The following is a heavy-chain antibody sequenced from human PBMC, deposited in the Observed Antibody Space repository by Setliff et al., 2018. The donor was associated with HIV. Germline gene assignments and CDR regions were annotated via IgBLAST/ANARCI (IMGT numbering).Heavy chain of an antibody. CDR3: ARQPTLTQNLDY. CDR2: IYPDDSEI. CDR1: GYSFSTYW. V-gene: IGHV5-51*01. J-gene: IGHJ4*02. D-gene: IGHD4-17*01. Sequence: GESLKISCKGSGYSFSTYWMGWVRQMPGKGLEWMGIIYPDDSEIRYSPSFHGQVTISADKSINTAYLQWSSLEASDTAMYYCARQPTLTQNLDYWGQGTRVTVSS.